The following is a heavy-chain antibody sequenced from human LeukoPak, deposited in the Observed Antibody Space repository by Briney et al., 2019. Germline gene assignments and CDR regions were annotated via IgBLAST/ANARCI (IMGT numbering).Heavy chain of an antibody. CDR1: GYTFTSYG. D-gene: IGHD3-10*01. V-gene: IGHV1-18*01. Sequence: ASVKVSCKASGYTFTSYGISWVRQAPGQGLEWMGWISAYNGNTNYAQKLQGRVTMTTDTSTSTAYMELRSLRSDDTAVYYCAREILKSSCYYGSGSYPDYWGQGTLVTVSS. J-gene: IGHJ4*02. CDR3: AREILKSSCYYGSGSYPDY. CDR2: ISAYNGNT.